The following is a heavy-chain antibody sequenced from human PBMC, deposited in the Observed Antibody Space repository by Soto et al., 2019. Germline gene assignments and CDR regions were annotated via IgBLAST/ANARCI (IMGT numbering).Heavy chain of an antibody. CDR1: GYTFTSYA. Sequence: QVQLVQSGAEEKKPGASVKVSCKASGYTFTSYAMHWVRQAPGQRLEWMGWINAGNGNTKYSQKFQGRVTITRDTSASTAYMELRSLRSEATAVYYCATSIVVVTALDSWGQGTLVTVSS. D-gene: IGHD2-21*02. CDR3: ATSIVVVTALDS. CDR2: INAGNGNT. V-gene: IGHV1-3*05. J-gene: IGHJ4*02.